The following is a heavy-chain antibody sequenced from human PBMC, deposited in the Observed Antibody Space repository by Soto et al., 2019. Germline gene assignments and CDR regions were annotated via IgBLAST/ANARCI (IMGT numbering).Heavy chain of an antibody. CDR2: IWYDGSNK. J-gene: IGHJ2*01. CDR1: GFTFSSYG. Sequence: QVQLVESGGGVVQPGRSLRLSCAASGFTFSSYGMHWVRQAPGKGLEWVAVIWYDGSNKYYADSVKGRFTISRDNSKNTLYLQMNSLRAENTAVYYCARDVAPHRATIFGVVIMPRGRYFDLWGRGTLVTVSS. D-gene: IGHD3-3*01. V-gene: IGHV3-33*01. CDR3: ARDVAPHRATIFGVVIMPRGRYFDL.